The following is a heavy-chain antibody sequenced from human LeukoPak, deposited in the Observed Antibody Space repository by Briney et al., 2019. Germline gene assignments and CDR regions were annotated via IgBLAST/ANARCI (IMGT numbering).Heavy chain of an antibody. CDR1: GFTFDSYG. D-gene: IGHD5-24*01. CDR2: ISGSGVYT. V-gene: IGHV3-23*01. J-gene: IGHJ3*02. Sequence: GGSLRLSCAASGFTFDSYGMNWVRQAPGKGLEWVSGISGSGVYTYYADSVKGRFTISRDNSKNTLYLVMNSLRVDDTAVYYCAKAVDLATISVDIWGQGTMVTVSS. CDR3: AKAVDLATISVDI.